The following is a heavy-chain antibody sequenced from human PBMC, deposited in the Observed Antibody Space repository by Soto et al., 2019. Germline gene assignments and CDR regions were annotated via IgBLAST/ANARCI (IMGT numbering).Heavy chain of an antibody. Sequence: ASETLSLTCSVSGVSISSSNYYWAWIRQPPGKGLEWIGSIYYIGNTYYNPSLKSRVTMSVDTSKNQFSLTVTSVTAADMAIYYCAREDRTNGYNYDYWGQGTLVTVSS. CDR3: AREDRTNGYNYDY. D-gene: IGHD1-1*01. J-gene: IGHJ4*02. CDR2: IYYIGNT. CDR1: GVSISSSNYY. V-gene: IGHV4-39*01.